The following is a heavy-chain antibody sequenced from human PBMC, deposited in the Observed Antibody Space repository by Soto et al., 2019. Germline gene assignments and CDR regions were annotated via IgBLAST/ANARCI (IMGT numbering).Heavy chain of an antibody. CDR1: GFTFTDVW. CDR3: AVDAQCSSTNCPGAFDI. CDR2: IKRKIDGETT. V-gene: IGHV3-15*01. Sequence: EVHLVESGGGLVKPGGSLRLSCAASGFTFTDVWMTWVRQAPGKGLEWVGRIKRKIDGETTDYAAPVKGRFTISRDDLKNTLFAQMNSLKSEDTAVYYCAVDAQCSSTNCPGAFDIWGQGTRVTVSS. D-gene: IGHD2-2*01. J-gene: IGHJ3*02.